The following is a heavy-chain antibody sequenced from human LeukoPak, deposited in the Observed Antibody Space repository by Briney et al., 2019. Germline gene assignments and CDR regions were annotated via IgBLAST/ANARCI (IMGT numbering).Heavy chain of an antibody. J-gene: IGHJ4*02. V-gene: IGHV3-30*02. Sequence: GGSLRLSCAASGFTFSSYGMHWVRQAPGKGLEWAAFIRYDGSNKYYADSVKGRFTISRDNSKNTLYLQMNSLRAEDTAVYYCAKDSGEIWFGELLPYYFDYWGQGTLVTVSS. CDR2: IRYDGSNK. CDR3: AKDSGEIWFGELLPYYFDY. D-gene: IGHD3-10*01. CDR1: GFTFSSYG.